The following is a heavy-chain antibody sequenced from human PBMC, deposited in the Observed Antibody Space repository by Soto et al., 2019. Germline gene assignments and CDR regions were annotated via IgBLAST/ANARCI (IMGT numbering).Heavy chain of an antibody. CDR2: IYYSGST. CDR3: ARHTLYCSGGSCYYGWFDP. V-gene: IGHV4-59*01. Sequence: ENLSITCTFSGGSISSYYWSWIRQPPGKGLEWIGYIYYSGSTNYNPSLKSRVTISVDTSKNQFSLKLSSVTAADTAVYYCARHTLYCSGGSCYYGWFDPWGQGTLVTVSS. D-gene: IGHD2-15*01. J-gene: IGHJ5*02. CDR1: GGSISSYY.